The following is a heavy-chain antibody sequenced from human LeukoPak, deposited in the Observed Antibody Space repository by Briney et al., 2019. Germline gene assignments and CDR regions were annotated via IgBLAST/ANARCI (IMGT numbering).Heavy chain of an antibody. J-gene: IGHJ4*02. D-gene: IGHD3-10*01. V-gene: IGHV1-18*01. Sequence: XRQAPGXGVEWGGWISAYNSNTHYAQKLQGRVTMTTHTSTSTAYMEVMSLRSDDTGVYYCARGMYGSGSYSAHWGQGSLVIVSS. CDR2: ISAYNSNT. CDR3: ARGMYGSGSYSAH.